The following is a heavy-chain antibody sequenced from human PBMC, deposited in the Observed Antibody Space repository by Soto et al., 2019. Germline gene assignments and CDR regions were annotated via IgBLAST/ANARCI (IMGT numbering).Heavy chain of an antibody. J-gene: IGHJ6*03. CDR1: GYTFTGYY. V-gene: IGHV1-8*02. D-gene: IGHD2-15*01. CDR2: INPNSGNT. Sequence: GASVKVSCKASGYTFTGYYMHWVRQAPGQGLEWMGWINPNSGNTGYAQKFQGRVTMTRNTSISTAYMELSSLRSEDTAVYYCARGVRGMVVAATLYYYYYLDVWGKGTTVTVSS. CDR3: ARGVRGMVVAATLYYYYYLDV.